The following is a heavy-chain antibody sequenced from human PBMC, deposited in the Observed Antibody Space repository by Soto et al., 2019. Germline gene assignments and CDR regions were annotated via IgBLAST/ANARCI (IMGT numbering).Heavy chain of an antibody. Sequence: QITLKESGPTLVKPTQTLTLTCTFSGFSLSTSGVGVGWIRQPPGKALEWLALIYWDDDKRYSPSLKSRLTITKDPSKNQVVLTMTNMAPVYTATYYCAHANSSGSPGPLFDYWGQGTLVTVSS. CDR2: IYWDDDK. CDR3: AHANSSGSPGPLFDY. CDR1: GFSLSTSGVG. D-gene: IGHD3-22*01. J-gene: IGHJ4*02. V-gene: IGHV2-5*02.